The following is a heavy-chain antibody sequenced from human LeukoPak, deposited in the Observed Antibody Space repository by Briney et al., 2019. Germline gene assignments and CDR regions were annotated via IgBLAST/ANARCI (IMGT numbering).Heavy chain of an antibody. CDR2: INHSGST. Sequence: SETLSLTCAVYGGSFSGYYWSWIRQPPGKGLGWIGEINHSGSTNYNPSLKSRVTISVDTSKNQFSLKLSSVTAADTAVYYCARRYSSNVSWFDPWGQGTLVTVSS. V-gene: IGHV4-34*01. D-gene: IGHD6-13*01. CDR3: ARRYSSNVSWFDP. J-gene: IGHJ5*02. CDR1: GGSFSGYY.